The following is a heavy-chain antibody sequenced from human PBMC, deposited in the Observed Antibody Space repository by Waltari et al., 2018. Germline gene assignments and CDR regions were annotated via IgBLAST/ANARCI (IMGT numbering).Heavy chain of an antibody. J-gene: IGHJ6*02. CDR3: AREVRVYSGYEEDYYYGMDV. CDR1: GGSISSGNYY. Sequence: VQLQESGPGLVKPSQTLSLTCTVSGGSISSGNYYWNWIRQPAGKGLEWVGRIYISGSTNYNPSLKSRVMISLDTSKSLFSLKLNSVSAADTAVYFCAREVRVYSGYEEDYYYGMDVWGQGTTVTVSS. D-gene: IGHD5-12*01. CDR2: IYISGST. V-gene: IGHV4-61*02.